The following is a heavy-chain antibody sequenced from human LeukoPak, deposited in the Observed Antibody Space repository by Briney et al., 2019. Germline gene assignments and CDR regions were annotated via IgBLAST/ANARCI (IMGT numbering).Heavy chain of an antibody. CDR3: ARDSALTVSAAYFDY. CDR1: GFTFSSYW. D-gene: IGHD4-17*01. V-gene: IGHV3-74*01. J-gene: IGHJ4*02. CDR2: INSDGSST. Sequence: GGSLRLSCAASGFTFSSYWMHWVRQAPGKGLVWVSRINSDGSSTSYADSVKGRFTISRDNAKNTLYLQMNSLRAEDTAVYYCARDSALTVSAAYFDYWGQGTLVTVSS.